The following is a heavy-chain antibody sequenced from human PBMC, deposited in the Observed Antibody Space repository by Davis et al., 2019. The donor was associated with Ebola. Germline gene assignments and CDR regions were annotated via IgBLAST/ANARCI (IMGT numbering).Heavy chain of an antibody. D-gene: IGHD6-13*01. CDR2: IYYSGET. Sequence: SETLSLTCTVSGDSIISSSYYWDWIRQPPGKGLEWIGNIYYSGETYYNPSLKSRVTISVDTSKNQFSLKLSSVTAADTAVYYCASGYSSSWPDYWGQGTLVTVSS. CDR1: GDSIISSSYY. CDR3: ASGYSSSWPDY. J-gene: IGHJ4*02. V-gene: IGHV4-39*07.